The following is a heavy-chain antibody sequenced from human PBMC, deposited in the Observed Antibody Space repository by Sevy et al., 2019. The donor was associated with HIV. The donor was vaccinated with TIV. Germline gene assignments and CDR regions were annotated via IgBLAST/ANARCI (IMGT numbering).Heavy chain of an antibody. D-gene: IGHD3-10*01. V-gene: IGHV3-30-3*01. J-gene: IGHJ6*02. CDR1: GFTFSNYA. Sequence: GGSLRLSCAASGFTFSNYAMHWVRQAPGNGLEWVAVISYDGDNKYYADSVKGRFTISRDISKNTLYLQMNSLRAEDTAVYYCARGGAYYGSDYYYGMDVSGQGTSVTVSS. CDR2: ISYDGDNK. CDR3: ARGGAYYGSDYYYGMDV.